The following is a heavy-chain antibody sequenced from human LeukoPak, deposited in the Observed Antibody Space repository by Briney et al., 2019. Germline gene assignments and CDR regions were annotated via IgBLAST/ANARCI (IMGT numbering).Heavy chain of an antibody. D-gene: IGHD2-2*02. CDR2: IYYSGST. CDR3: ARHGMGCSSTSCYMDWFDP. V-gene: IGHV4-39*01. CDR1: GGSISSSSYY. J-gene: IGHJ5*02. Sequence: PSETLSLTCTVSGGSISSSSYYWGRIRQPPGKGLEWIGSIYYSGSTYYNPSLKSRVTISVDTSKNQFSLKLSSVTAADTAVYYCARHGMGCSSTSCYMDWFDPWGQGTLVTVSS.